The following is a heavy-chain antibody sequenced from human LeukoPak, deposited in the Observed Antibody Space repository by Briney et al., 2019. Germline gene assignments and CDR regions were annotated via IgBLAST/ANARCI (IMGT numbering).Heavy chain of an antibody. CDR2: IRPSTGDT. Sequence: GASVKVSCKASGYTFTIHGISWVRQAPGQGLEWMGWIRPSTGDTDYALKFQGRVTLTTDTSTSTAYMELRSLRSDDTAVYYCARVRDYLFDYWGQGTLVTVSS. J-gene: IGHJ4*02. CDR1: GYTFTIHG. CDR3: ARVRDYLFDY. V-gene: IGHV1-18*01. D-gene: IGHD2/OR15-2a*01.